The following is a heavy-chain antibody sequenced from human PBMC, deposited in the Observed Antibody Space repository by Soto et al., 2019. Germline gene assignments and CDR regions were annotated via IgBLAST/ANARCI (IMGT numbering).Heavy chain of an antibody. CDR1: GFTFSDYY. J-gene: IGHJ6*02. D-gene: IGHD3-10*01. Sequence: KSEGSLRLSCAASGFTFSDYYMSWIRQAPGKGLEWVSYISSSGSTIYYADSVKGRLTISRDNAKNSLYLQMNSLRAEDTAVYYCARETYGSGSSNGMDVWGQGTTVTVSS. V-gene: IGHV3-11*01. CDR3: ARETYGSGSSNGMDV. CDR2: ISSSGSTI.